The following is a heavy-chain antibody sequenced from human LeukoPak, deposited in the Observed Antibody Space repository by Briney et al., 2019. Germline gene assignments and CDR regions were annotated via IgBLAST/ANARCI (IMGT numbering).Heavy chain of an antibody. D-gene: IGHD1-1*01. CDR2: IQQDGSEK. CDR3: AKDHDNWNDGGAFDI. Sequence: GGSLRLSCAASGFTFSSYWMSWVRQAPGKGLEWVANIQQDGSEKYYVDSVKGRFTISRDNAKNSLYLQMNSLRAEDTAVYYCAKDHDNWNDGGAFDIWGQGTMVTVSS. J-gene: IGHJ3*02. V-gene: IGHV3-7*01. CDR1: GFTFSSYW.